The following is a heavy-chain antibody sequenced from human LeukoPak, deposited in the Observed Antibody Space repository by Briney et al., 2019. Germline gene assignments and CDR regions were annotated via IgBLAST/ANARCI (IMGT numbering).Heavy chain of an antibody. CDR3: ARAPPFIVGARRSAFDI. Sequence: SETLSLTCTVSGGSISSYYWSWIRQPPGKGLEWIGYIYYSGSTNYNPSLKSRVTISVDTSKNQFSLKLSSVTAADTAVYYCARAPPFIVGARRSAFDIWGQGTMVTVSS. V-gene: IGHV4-59*01. J-gene: IGHJ3*02. D-gene: IGHD1-26*01. CDR1: GGSISSYY. CDR2: IYYSGST.